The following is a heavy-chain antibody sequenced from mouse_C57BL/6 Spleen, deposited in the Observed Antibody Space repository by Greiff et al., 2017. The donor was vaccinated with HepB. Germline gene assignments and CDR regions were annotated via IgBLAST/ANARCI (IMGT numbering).Heavy chain of an antibody. CDR2: ISYDGSN. D-gene: IGHD2-12*01. V-gene: IGHV3-6*01. CDR1: GYSITSGYY. CDR3: ARETSYYSSTWYFDV. Sequence: VQLKESGPGLVKPSQSLSLTCSVTGYSITSGYYWNWIRQFPGNKLEWMGDISYDGSNNYNPSLKNRISITRDTSKNQFVLNLNSVTTEDTATYYCARETSYYSSTWYFDVWGTGTTVTVSS. J-gene: IGHJ1*03.